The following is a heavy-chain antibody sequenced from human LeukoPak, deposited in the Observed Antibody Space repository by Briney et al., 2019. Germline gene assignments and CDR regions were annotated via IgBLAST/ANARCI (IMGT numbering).Heavy chain of an antibody. J-gene: IGHJ3*02. D-gene: IGHD3-10*01. CDR3: AREEWFGELSNDAFDI. CDR1: GGSISSYY. Sequence: SETLSLTCTVSGGSISSYYWSWIRQPAGKGLEWIGRIYTSGSTNYNPSLKSRVTMSVDTSKNQFSLKLSSVTAADTAVYYCAREEWFGELSNDAFDIWGQGTMVTVSS. V-gene: IGHV4-4*07. CDR2: IYTSGST.